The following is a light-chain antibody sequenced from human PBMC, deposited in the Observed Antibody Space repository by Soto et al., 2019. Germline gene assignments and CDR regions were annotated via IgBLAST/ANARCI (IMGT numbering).Light chain of an antibody. CDR3: QQLNSYPLT. CDR2: AAS. V-gene: IGKV1-9*01. J-gene: IGKJ4*01. Sequence: DIQLTQSPSFLSASVGDRVIITCRASQGISSYLGWYQQKPGKAPKLLIYAASTLQSGVPSRFSGSGSGTEFTLTISRLQPEDFASYFCQQLNSYPLTFGGGTKVEIK. CDR1: QGISSY.